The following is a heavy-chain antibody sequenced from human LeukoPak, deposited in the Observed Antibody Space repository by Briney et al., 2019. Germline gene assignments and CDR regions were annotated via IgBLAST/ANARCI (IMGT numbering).Heavy chain of an antibody. CDR2: IYYSGST. Sequence: PSETLSLTCTVSGGSISSSSYYWGWIRQPPGKGLEWIGSIYYSGSTYYNPSLKSRVTISVDRSKNQFSLKLSSVTAADTAVYYCASAKLFGEAYWGQGTLVTVSS. D-gene: IGHD3-3*01. CDR3: ASAKLFGEAY. V-gene: IGHV4-39*07. J-gene: IGHJ4*02. CDR1: GGSISSSSYY.